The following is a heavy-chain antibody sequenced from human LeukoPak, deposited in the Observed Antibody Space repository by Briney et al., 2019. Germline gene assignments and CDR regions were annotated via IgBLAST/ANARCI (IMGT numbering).Heavy chain of an antibody. V-gene: IGHV3-21*01. CDR3: ARDLSSSGTYYFDY. D-gene: IGHD6-13*01. CDR2: ISSSSSYI. CDR1: GFTFSSDS. Sequence: GGSLRLSCAASGFTFSSDSMNWVRQAPGKGLEWVSSISSSSSYIYYADSVKGRFTISRDNAKNSLYLQMNSLRAEDTAVYYCARDLSSSGTYYFDYWGQGTLVTVSS. J-gene: IGHJ4*02.